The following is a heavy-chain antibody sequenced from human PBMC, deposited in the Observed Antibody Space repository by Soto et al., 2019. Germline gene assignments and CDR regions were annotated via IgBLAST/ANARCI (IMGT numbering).Heavy chain of an antibody. CDR1: GFTFSSYS. D-gene: IGHD3-3*01. V-gene: IGHV3-48*02. CDR3: ARDALDFWSGYYYFAY. Sequence: PGGSLRLSCAASGFTFSSYSMNWVRQAPGKGLEWVSYISSSSSTIYYADSVKGRFTISRDNAKNSLYLQMNSLRDEDTAVYYCARDALDFWSGYYYFAYWGQGTLVTVSS. CDR2: ISSSSSTI. J-gene: IGHJ4*02.